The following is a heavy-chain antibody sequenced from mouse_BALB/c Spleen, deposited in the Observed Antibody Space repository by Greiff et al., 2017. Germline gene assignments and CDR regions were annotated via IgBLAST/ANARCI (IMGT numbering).Heavy chain of an antibody. CDR3: ASGSSYDWYFDV. D-gene: IGHD1-1*01. CDR1: GFNIKDTY. V-gene: IGHV14-3*02. CDR2: IDPANGNT. J-gene: IGHJ1*01. Sequence: VQLQQSGAELVKPGASVKLSCTASGFNIKDTYMHWVKQRPEQGLEWIGRIDPANGNTKYDPKFQGKATITADTSSNTAYLQLSSLTSEDTAVCYCASGSSYDWYFDVWGAGTTVTVSS.